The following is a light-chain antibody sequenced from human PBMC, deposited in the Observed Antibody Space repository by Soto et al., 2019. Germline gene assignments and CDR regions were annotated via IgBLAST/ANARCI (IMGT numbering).Light chain of an antibody. CDR2: DVS. Sequence: QSVLTQPASVSGSPGQSNTISCTGTSSDVGGYNYVSWYQQHPGKAPKLMIYDVSNRPSGVSNRFSGSKSGNTASLTISGLQAKDEADYYCSSYTSSSTLFGGGTKVTVL. CDR1: SSDVGGYNY. J-gene: IGLJ2*01. V-gene: IGLV2-14*01. CDR3: SSYTSSSTL.